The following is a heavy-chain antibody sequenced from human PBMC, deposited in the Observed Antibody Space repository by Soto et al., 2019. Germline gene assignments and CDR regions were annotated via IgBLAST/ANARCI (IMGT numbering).Heavy chain of an antibody. CDR1: GFTFSSYS. V-gene: IGHV3-48*02. J-gene: IGHJ4*02. D-gene: IGHD6-6*01. CDR2: ISSSSSTI. Sequence: EVQLVESGGGLVQPGGSLRLSCAASGFTFSSYSMKWVSQAPGKGLEWVSYISSSSSTIYYADSVKGRFSISRDHAKNSLYLQMNSLRDEDTAVYYCAREGEQEQRVFDYWGQGTLVTVSS. CDR3: AREGEQEQRVFDY.